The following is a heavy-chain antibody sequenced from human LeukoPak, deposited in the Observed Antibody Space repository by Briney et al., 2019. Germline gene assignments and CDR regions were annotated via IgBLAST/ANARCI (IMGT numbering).Heavy chain of an antibody. CDR3: ARGEESPEGSSDV. Sequence: SETLSLTCTVSGGSISSGDYYWSWIRQPPGKGLEWIGYIYYSGSTYYNPSLKSRVTISVDTSKNQFSLKLSSVTAADTAVYYCARGEESPEGSSDVWGQGTTVTVSS. CDR1: GGSISSGDYY. J-gene: IGHJ6*02. V-gene: IGHV4-30-4*01. CDR2: IYYSGST. D-gene: IGHD1-14*01.